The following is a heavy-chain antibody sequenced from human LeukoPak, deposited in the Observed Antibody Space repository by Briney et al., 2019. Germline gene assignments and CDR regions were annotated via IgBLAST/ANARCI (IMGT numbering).Heavy chain of an antibody. Sequence: GGSLRLSCAASGFTVRSNSMNWVRQAPGKGLQWVSVIYSGGSTYYADSVKGRFTISRDNSKNTLYLQMNSLRAEDTAVYYCARVGGVVPAAVSDYWGQGTLVTVSS. CDR3: ARVGGVVPAAVSDY. CDR2: IYSGGST. CDR1: GFTVRSNS. J-gene: IGHJ4*02. D-gene: IGHD2-2*01. V-gene: IGHV3-53*01.